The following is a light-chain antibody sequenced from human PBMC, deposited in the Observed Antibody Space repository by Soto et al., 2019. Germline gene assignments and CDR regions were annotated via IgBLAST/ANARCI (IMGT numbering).Light chain of an antibody. J-gene: IGKJ1*01. V-gene: IGKV3-15*01. CDR1: QSVSSN. CDR2: GAS. Sequence: EIVMTQSPATLSVSPGERATLSCRASQSVSSNLAWYQQKPGQAPRLLIYGASTRATGIPARFSGSGSGTHVTLTISSLQSEGFAVYYFQLYNNWPHTFGQGTKVEIK. CDR3: QLYNNWPHT.